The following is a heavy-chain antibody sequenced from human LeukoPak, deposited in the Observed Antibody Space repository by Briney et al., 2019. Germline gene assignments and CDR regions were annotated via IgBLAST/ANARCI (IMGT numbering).Heavy chain of an antibody. J-gene: IGHJ3*02. V-gene: IGHV3-30-3*01. CDR1: GFTFSSYA. CDR3: ARWIWQLAHPGAFDI. Sequence: SGGSLRLSCAASGFTFSSYAMHWVRQAPGKRLEWVAVISYDGSNKYYADSVKGRFTISRDNSKNTLYLQMNSLRAEDTAVYYCARWIWQLAHPGAFDIWGQGTMVTVSS. CDR2: ISYDGSNK. D-gene: IGHD6-6*01.